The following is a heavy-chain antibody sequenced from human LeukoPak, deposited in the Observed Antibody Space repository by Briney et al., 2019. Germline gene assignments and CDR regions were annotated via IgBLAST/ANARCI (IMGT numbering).Heavy chain of an antibody. CDR2: ISAYNGNT. V-gene: IGHV1-18*01. D-gene: IGHD2-8*01. CDR3: AREPPRGYCTNGVCLSLPPRFDP. CDR1: GYTFTSYG. Sequence: ASVKVSCKASGYTFTSYGISWVRQAPGQGLEWMGWISAYNGNTNYAQKLQGRVTMTTDTSTSTAYMELRSLRSDDTAVYYWAREPPRGYCTNGVCLSLPPRFDPWGQGTLVTVPS. J-gene: IGHJ5*02.